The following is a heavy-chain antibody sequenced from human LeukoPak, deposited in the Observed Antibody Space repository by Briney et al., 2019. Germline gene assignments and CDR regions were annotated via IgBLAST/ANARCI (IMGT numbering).Heavy chain of an antibody. J-gene: IGHJ4*02. CDR2: IDKHGNGK. D-gene: IGHD1-26*01. CDR1: GFTLSIAW. Sequence: GGSLRPSCVASGFTLSIAWVTWVRQAPGKGLEWVANIDKHGNGKYYVDSVKGRFAISRDYASNSVFLQMDSLRAEGTSVYYCARDAGWGYYDLWGQGTPVTVSS. CDR3: ARDAGWGYYDL. V-gene: IGHV3-7*01.